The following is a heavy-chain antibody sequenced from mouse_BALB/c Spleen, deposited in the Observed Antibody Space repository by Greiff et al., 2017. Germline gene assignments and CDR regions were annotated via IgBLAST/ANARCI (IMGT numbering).Heavy chain of an antibody. D-gene: IGHD2-4*01. CDR1: GFNIKDYY. J-gene: IGHJ3*01. V-gene: IGHV14-1*02. CDR3: ARPYDYDGSSWFAY. Sequence: EVKLMESGAELVRPGALVKLSCKASGFNIKDYYMHWVKQRPEQGLEWIGWIDPENGNTIYDPKFQGKASITADTSSNTAYLQLSSLTSEDTAVYYCARPYDYDGSSWFAYWGQGTLVTVSA. CDR2: IDPENGNT.